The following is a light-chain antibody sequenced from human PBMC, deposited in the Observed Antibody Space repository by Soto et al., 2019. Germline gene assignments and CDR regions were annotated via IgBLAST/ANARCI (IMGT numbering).Light chain of an antibody. Sequence: IVLTQSPGTLSLSPGERATLSCRASQTVSSGSYLAWYQQKPGQAPRLLIYGASSRATGIPDRFSGSGSGTDFTLTISRLEPEDFAVYYCHQYGTSPFTFGPGTKVDI. CDR3: HQYGTSPFT. J-gene: IGKJ3*01. CDR1: QTVSSGSY. V-gene: IGKV3-20*01. CDR2: GAS.